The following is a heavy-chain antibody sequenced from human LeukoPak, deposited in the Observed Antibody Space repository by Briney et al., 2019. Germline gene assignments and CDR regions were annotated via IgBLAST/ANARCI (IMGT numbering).Heavy chain of an antibody. CDR3: ARGRGVHDSHTYDYFDY. J-gene: IGHJ4*02. Sequence: ASVKVSCTASGYTFTSYYIHWVRQAPGQGLEWMGIITPAGGSTTYAQKFQGSRLTLTRDTSTSTVYMELSSLRSEDTAVYYCARGRGVHDSHTYDYFDYWGQGSLVTVS. CDR2: ITPAGGST. V-gene: IGHV1-46*01. CDR1: GYTFTSYY. D-gene: IGHD3-22*01.